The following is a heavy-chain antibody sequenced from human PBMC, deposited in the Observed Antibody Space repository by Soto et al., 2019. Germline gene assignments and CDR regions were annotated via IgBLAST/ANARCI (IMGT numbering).Heavy chain of an antibody. V-gene: IGHV3-21*04. CDR2: ISKSDYT. J-gene: IGHJ6*02. Sequence: GVSVRRSCTVSGFVLNDYGLNWLPQAKGERLEWVSSISKSDYTYYSDSVKGRFTISRDNAKNSVPLQMNTLRVEDTAIYFCARGRDAAPQFYSPHGMDVWGQGTTVTVSS. CDR1: GFVLNDYG. CDR3: ARGRDAAPQFYSPHGMDV. D-gene: IGHD2-15*01.